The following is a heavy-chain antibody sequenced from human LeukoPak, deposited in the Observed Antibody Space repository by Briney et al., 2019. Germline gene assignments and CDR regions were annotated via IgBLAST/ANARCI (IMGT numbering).Heavy chain of an antibody. CDR2: ISAYNGNT. J-gene: IGHJ3*02. V-gene: IGHV1-18*01. CDR3: ATKLYDFWSAFDI. D-gene: IGHD3-3*01. Sequence: ASVKVSCKASGYTFTSYGISWVRQAPGQGLEWMGWISAYNGNTNYAQKLQGRVTMTTDTSTSTAYMGLRSLRSDDTAVYYCATKLYDFWSAFDIWGQGSMVTVSS. CDR1: GYTFTSYG.